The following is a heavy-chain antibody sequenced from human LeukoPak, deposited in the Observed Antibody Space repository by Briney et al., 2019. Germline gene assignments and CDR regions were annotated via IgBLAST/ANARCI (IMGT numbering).Heavy chain of an antibody. D-gene: IGHD2-15*01. CDR2: MNPNSGKT. CDR3: ARGHVVVVAAPYYYYMDV. V-gene: IGHV1-8*03. J-gene: IGHJ6*03. CDR1: GYTFTSYD. Sequence: ASVKVSCKASGYTFTSYDINWVGQATGQGLEWMGWMNPNSGKTGYAQKFQGRVTITRNTTISTAYMELSSLRSEDTAVYYCARGHVVVVAAPYYYYMDVWGKGTTVTVSS.